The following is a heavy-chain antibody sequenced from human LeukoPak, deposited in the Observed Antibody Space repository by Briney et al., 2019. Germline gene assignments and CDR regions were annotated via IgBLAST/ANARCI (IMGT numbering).Heavy chain of an antibody. D-gene: IGHD1-1*01. CDR1: GFTFSSYS. J-gene: IGHJ4*02. V-gene: IGHV3-48*01. Sequence: GGSLRLSCAASGFTFSSYSMNWVRQAPGKGLGWVSYISSSSSTIYYADSVKGRFTISRDNAKNSLYLQMNSLRAEDTAVYYCARDCSAYNWNDGFDYWGQGTLVTVSS. CDR3: ARDCSAYNWNDGFDY. CDR2: ISSSSSTI.